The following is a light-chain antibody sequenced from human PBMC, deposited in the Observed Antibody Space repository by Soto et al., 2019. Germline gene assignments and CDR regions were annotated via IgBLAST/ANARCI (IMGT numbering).Light chain of an antibody. CDR1: SSDVGGYYS. CDR2: EVT. J-gene: IGLJ3*02. Sequence: QSVLTQPPSASGSPGQSVTISCAGTSSDVGGYYSVSWYQQHPGKAPKLIIYEVTKRPSGVPDRFSGSKSGNTASLTVSGLQAEEEANYYCSSYAGSNNLVFGGGTQLTVL. V-gene: IGLV2-8*01. CDR3: SSYAGSNNLV.